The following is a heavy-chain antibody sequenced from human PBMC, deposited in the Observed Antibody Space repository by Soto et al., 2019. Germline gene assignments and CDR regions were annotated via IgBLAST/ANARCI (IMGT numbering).Heavy chain of an antibody. CDR3: ARHTTPWKPAEYGMDV. Sequence: GESLKISCKGSGYSFTSYWIGWVRQMPGKGLEWMGIIYPGDSGTRYSPSFQGQVTISADKSISTAYLQWSSLKASDTAMYYCARHTTPWKPAEYGMDVWGQGTTVTVSS. D-gene: IGHD2-15*01. CDR1: GYSFTSYW. CDR2: IYPGDSGT. J-gene: IGHJ6*02. V-gene: IGHV5-51*01.